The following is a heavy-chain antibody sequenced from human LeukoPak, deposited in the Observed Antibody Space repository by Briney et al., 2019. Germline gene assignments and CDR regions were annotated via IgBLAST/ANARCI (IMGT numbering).Heavy chain of an antibody. D-gene: IGHD6-6*01. CDR2: ITVGGDT. CDR1: GFTLGAYY. J-gene: IGHJ4*02. V-gene: IGHV3-11*01. CDR3: ARGSSHPPIDY. Sequence: GGSLRLSCAASGFTLGAYYMSWIRQAPGKGLEWVSYITVGGDTDYADSVKGRFTISRDNAKNSLYLQMNSLRAEDTAVYYCARGSSHPPIDYWGQGTLVTVSS.